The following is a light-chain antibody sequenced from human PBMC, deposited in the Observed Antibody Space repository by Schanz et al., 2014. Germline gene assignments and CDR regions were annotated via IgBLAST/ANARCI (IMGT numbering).Light chain of an antibody. J-gene: IGLJ2*01. CDR1: STDVGGSNY. CDR3: SSYAGSNNVL. CDR2: EVS. V-gene: IGLV2-8*01. Sequence: QSALTQPPSASGSPGQSVTISCTGTSTDVGGSNYVSWYQQHPGKAPKLMISEVSKRPSGVPDRFSGSKSGNTASLTVSGLQAEDEADYYCSSYAGSNNVLFGGGTKLTVL.